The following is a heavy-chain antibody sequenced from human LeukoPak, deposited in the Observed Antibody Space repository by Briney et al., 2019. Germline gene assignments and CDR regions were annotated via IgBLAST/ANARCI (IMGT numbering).Heavy chain of an antibody. Sequence: PSETLSLTCTVSGGSLSNYYWSWLRQPPGKGLEWIGYIYYSGSTNYNPSLKSRVTISVDTSKNQFSLKLTSVTAADTAVYYCARRSDTSGWPYDYWGQGTLVTVSS. CDR3: ARRSDTSGWPYDY. D-gene: IGHD6-19*01. V-gene: IGHV4-59*01. CDR2: IYYSGST. J-gene: IGHJ4*02. CDR1: GGSLSNYY.